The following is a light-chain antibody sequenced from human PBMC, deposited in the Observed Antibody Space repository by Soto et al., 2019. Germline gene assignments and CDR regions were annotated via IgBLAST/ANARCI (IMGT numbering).Light chain of an antibody. Sequence: EIVLTQSPGTLSLSPGEGATLSCRASETLSSSYLHWYQQKPGQAPRLIIFGASNRATGIPDRFSGSASGTEFTLTISRLELEDFAGYYCQQYGSALPLTFGGGTRVETK. J-gene: IGKJ4*01. CDR2: GAS. V-gene: IGKV3-20*01. CDR1: ETLSSSY. CDR3: QQYGSALPLT.